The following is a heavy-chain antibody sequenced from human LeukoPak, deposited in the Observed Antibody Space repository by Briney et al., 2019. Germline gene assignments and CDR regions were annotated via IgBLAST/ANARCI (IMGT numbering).Heavy chain of an antibody. V-gene: IGHV4-34*01. CDR1: GGSFSGYY. D-gene: IGHD3-10*01. Sequence: SETLSLTCAVYGGSFSGYYWSWIRQPPGKGLEWIGEINHSGSTNYNPSLKSRVTISVDTSKNQFSLKLSSVTAADTAVYYCARVGGSYYGSGSYYNVPYFDYWGQGTLVTVSS. CDR2: INHSGST. J-gene: IGHJ4*02. CDR3: ARVGGSYYGSGSYYNVPYFDY.